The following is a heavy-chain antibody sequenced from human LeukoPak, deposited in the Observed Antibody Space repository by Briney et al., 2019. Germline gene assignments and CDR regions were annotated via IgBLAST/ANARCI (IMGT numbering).Heavy chain of an antibody. D-gene: IGHD6-19*01. CDR2: ISGSGDST. J-gene: IGHJ3*02. V-gene: IGHV3-23*01. CDR1: GFTFSTYA. Sequence: GGSLRLSCAASGFTFSTYAMNRVRQAPGKGLNWVSGISGSGDSTFYADSVKGRFTISRDNSKKTLYLQMNSLRADDTAVYYCAKDARWLAPGTFDIWGQGTMVTVSS. CDR3: AKDARWLAPGTFDI.